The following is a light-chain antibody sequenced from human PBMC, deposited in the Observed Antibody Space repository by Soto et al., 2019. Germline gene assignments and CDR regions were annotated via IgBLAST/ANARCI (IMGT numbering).Light chain of an antibody. J-gene: IGLJ1*01. CDR3: SSYTSSSLYV. CDR2: DVS. Sequence: QSALTQPASVSGSPGQSITISCTGTSSDVGGYKYVSWYQQYPAKAPKLMIYDVSNRPSGVSNRFSGSKSGNTASLTISGLQAEDEADYYCSSYTSSSLYVFGTGTKLTVL. V-gene: IGLV2-14*01. CDR1: SSDVGGYKY.